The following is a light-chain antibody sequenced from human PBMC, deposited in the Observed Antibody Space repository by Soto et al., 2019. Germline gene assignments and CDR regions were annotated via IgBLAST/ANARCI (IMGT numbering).Light chain of an antibody. V-gene: IGKV4-1*01. Sequence: DIVMTQSPDSLAVSLGERATINCKSSQSVLYSSNNKTYFAWYQQKPGQPPKLLIFWSPTRESGVPDRFSGSGSGTDFTLTISSLQAEDVAVYYCQQYYSTPPYIFGQWTKLEIK. CDR1: QSVLYSSNNKTY. J-gene: IGKJ2*01. CDR3: QQYYSTPPYI. CDR2: WSP.